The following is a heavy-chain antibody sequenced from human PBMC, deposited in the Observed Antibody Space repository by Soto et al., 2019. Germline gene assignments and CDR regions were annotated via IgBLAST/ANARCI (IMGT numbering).Heavy chain of an antibody. J-gene: IGHJ5*02. V-gene: IGHV4-34*01. CDR3: ARVRRCSGGSCYSGHWFDP. Sequence: SETLSLTCAVYGGSFSGYYCSWIRQPPGKGQEWIGEINHSGSTNYNPSLKSRVTISVDTSKNQFSLKLSSVTAADTAVYYCARVRRCSGGSCYSGHWFDPWGQGTLVTVSS. CDR1: GGSFSGYY. D-gene: IGHD2-15*01. CDR2: INHSGST.